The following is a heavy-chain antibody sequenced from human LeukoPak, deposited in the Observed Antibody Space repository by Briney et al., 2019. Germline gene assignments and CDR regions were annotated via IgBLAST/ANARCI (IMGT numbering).Heavy chain of an antibody. Sequence: SETLSLTCTVSGGSISSHYWSWIRQPSGKGLEWIGYIYYSGSTNYNPSLKSRVTISVDTSKNQFSLKLSSVTAADTAVYYCARDLIAAAGSRYFDPWGQGTLVTVSS. CDR1: GGSISSHY. CDR3: ARDLIAAAGSRYFDP. CDR2: IYYSGST. D-gene: IGHD6-13*01. J-gene: IGHJ5*02. V-gene: IGHV4-59*11.